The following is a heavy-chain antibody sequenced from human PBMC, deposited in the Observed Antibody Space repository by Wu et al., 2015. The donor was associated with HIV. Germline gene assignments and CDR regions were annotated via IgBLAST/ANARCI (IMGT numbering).Heavy chain of an antibody. Sequence: QVQLVQSGAEVKKPGASVKVFCKASGYTFTSYGISWVRQAPGQGLEWMGWISAYNGHTNYPQKLQGRVTMTTDTSTSTAYMELRSLRSDDTGLYYCARGRGGVVVVIMHTSNTWGQGHPSPPSP. J-gene: IGHJ1*01. D-gene: IGHD3-22*01. CDR3: ARGRGGVVVVIMHTSNT. V-gene: IGHV1-18*01. CDR2: ISAYNGHT. CDR1: GYTFTSYG.